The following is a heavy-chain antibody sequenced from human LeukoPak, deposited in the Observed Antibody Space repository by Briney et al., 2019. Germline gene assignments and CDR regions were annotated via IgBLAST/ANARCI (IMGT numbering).Heavy chain of an antibody. CDR3: ATICSTSCYGYYMDV. D-gene: IGHD2-2*01. V-gene: IGHV3-7*01. CDR1: GFMFSSYW. CDR2: IKHDGSDK. J-gene: IGHJ6*03. Sequence: VGSLRLSCAASGFMFSSYWMSWVRQAPGKGLEWVANIKHDGSDKYYVDSVTGRFTISRDNAKNSLSLLMNSLRVEDTAVYYCATICSTSCYGYYMDVWGKGTTVTVSS.